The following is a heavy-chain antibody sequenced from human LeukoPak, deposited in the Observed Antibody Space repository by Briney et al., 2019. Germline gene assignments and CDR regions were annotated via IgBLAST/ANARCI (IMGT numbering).Heavy chain of an antibody. D-gene: IGHD3-10*01. J-gene: IGHJ4*02. CDR1: GFTFSSYS. V-gene: IGHV3-48*01. CDR2: ISSSSSTI. CDR3: ARDRDVLLWFGEPNFDY. Sequence: GGSLRLSCAASGFTFSSYSMNWVRQAPGKGLEWVSYISSSSSTIYYADSVKGRLTISRDNAKNSLYLQMNSLRAEDTAVYYCARDRDVLLWFGEPNFDYWGQGTRVTVSS.